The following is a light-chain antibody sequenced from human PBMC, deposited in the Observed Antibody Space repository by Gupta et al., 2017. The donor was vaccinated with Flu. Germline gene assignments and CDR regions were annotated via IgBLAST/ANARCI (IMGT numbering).Light chain of an antibody. CDR1: SSDVGGYNY. J-gene: IGLJ1*01. V-gene: IGLV2-14*01. CDR2: EVR. Sequence: QSALTQPASVSGSPGPSITISCTGTSSDVGGYNYVSWYQQHPGKAPKLMIYEVRNRPSGVSNRFAGSKSGNTGSLTISGLQAEDEADYYCSSYTSRSTLEVFGTGTKVTDL. CDR3: SSYTSRSTLEV.